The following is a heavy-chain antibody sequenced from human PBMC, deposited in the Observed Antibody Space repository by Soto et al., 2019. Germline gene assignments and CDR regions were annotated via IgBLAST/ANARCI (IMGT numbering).Heavy chain of an antibody. Sequence: KACGGGKSSNARSWVRQANEQGLEWMGGIIPIFGTANYAQKFQGRVTITADESTSTAYMELSSLRSEDTAVYYCASGGDSYGYDYYYYGMDVWRQGNTVPFSS. V-gene: IGHV1-69*01. CDR1: GGGKSSNA. D-gene: IGHD5-18*01. J-gene: IGHJ6*01. CDR3: ASGGDSYGYDYYYYGMDV. CDR2: IIPIFGTA.